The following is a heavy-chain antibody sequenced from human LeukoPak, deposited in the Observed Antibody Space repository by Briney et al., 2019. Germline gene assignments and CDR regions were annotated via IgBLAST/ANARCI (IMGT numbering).Heavy chain of an antibody. D-gene: IGHD5-12*01. J-gene: IGHJ4*02. V-gene: IGHV4-31*03. CDR3: ARGPATIQDY. CDR1: GGSISSGGYY. CDR2: IYYSGST. Sequence: SETLSLTCTVSGGSISSGGYYWSWIRQHPGKGLEWIGYIYYSGSTYYNPSLKSRVTISVDASKNQFSLKLSSVTAADTAVYYCARGPATIQDYWGQGTLVTVSS.